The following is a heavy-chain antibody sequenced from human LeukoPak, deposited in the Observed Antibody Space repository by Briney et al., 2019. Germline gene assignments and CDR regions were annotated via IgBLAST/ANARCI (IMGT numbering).Heavy chain of an antibody. V-gene: IGHV3-21*01. CDR3: ASSSIAAPPTRS. D-gene: IGHD6-6*01. J-gene: IGHJ5*02. Sequence: GGSLRLSCAASGFTFSSYSMNWVRQAPGKGLEWVSSISSSSSYIYYADSVKGRFTISRDNAKNSPYLQMNSLRAEDTAVYYCASSSIAAPPTRSWGQGTLVTVSS. CDR2: ISSSSSYI. CDR1: GFTFSSYS.